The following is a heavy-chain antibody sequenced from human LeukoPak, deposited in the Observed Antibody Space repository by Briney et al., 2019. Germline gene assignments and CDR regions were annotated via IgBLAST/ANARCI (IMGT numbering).Heavy chain of an antibody. V-gene: IGHV3-9*01. CDR2: ISWNSGSI. CDR3: AKDGY. J-gene: IGHJ4*02. CDR1: GFTFDDYA. Sequence: PGRSLRLSCAASGFTFDDYAMHWVRQAPGKGLEWVSGISWNSGSIGYADSVKGRFTISRDNAKNSLYLQMNSLRAEDTALYCCAKDGYWGQGTLVTVSS.